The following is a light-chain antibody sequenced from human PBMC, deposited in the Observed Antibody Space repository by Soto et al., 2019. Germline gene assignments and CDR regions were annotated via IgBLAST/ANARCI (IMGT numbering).Light chain of an antibody. CDR2: SND. Sequence: QSVLTQPPSASGTPGQRVTISCSGSSSNIGSNTVNWYQQLPGTAPKLLIYSNDKRPSGGPDRFSGSKSGTSASLAISGLQSEDEADYYCAAWDDRLSALVFGGGTKLTVL. CDR3: AAWDDRLSALV. J-gene: IGLJ2*01. V-gene: IGLV1-44*01. CDR1: SSNIGSNT.